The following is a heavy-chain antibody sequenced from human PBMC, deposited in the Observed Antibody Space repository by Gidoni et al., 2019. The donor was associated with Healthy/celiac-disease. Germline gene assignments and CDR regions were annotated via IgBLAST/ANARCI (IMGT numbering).Heavy chain of an antibody. D-gene: IGHD6-13*01. CDR3: AKGSSSWNRYQANAFDI. CDR1: GFTFSDYY. J-gene: IGHJ3*02. Sequence: QVQLVESGGGLVKPGGSLRLSCAASGFTFSDYYMSWIRQAPGKGLEWVSYIRSSGSTIYYADSVKGRFTISRDNAKNSLYLQMNSLRAEDTAVYYCAKGSSSWNRYQANAFDIWGQGTMVTVSS. CDR2: IRSSGSTI. V-gene: IGHV3-11*01.